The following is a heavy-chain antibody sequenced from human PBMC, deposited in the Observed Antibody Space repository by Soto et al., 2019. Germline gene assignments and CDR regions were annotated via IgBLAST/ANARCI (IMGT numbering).Heavy chain of an antibody. CDR3: ANGPLDF. CDR1: GFTLTDYY. CDR2: IGDSGTKK. Sequence: QVRLVEFGGGLVKPGGSLRLSCAASGFTLTDYYMSWIRQAPGRGLEWVSYIGDSGTKKYYADSVKGRFTISRDNAKNSLFLQMNSLRPEDPAVYYCANGPLDFWGQGTLVTVSS. V-gene: IGHV3-11*01. J-gene: IGHJ4*02.